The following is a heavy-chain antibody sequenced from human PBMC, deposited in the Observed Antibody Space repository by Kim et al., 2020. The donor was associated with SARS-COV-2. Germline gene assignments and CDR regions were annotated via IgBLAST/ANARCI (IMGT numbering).Heavy chain of an antibody. J-gene: IGHJ5*02. Sequence: ASVKVSCKASGYTFTSYAMHWVRQAPGQRLEWMGWINAGNGNTKYSQKFQGRVTITRDTSASTAYMELSSLRSEDTAVYYCARNREPTGTYYYGSGSHRFDPWGQGTLVTVSS. V-gene: IGHV1-3*01. CDR1: GYTFTSYA. CDR2: INAGNGNT. CDR3: ARNREPTGTYYYGSGSHRFDP. D-gene: IGHD3-10*01.